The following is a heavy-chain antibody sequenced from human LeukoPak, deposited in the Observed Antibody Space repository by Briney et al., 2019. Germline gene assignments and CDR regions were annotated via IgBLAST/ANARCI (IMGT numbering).Heavy chain of an antibody. D-gene: IGHD2-15*01. Sequence: SETLSLTCTVSGGSISSSSYYWGWIRQPPGKGLEWIGSIYYSGSTYYNPSLKSRVTISVDTSKNQFSLKLSSVTAADTAVYYCARGSRGGSSLKTFDYWGQGTLVTVSS. J-gene: IGHJ4*02. V-gene: IGHV4-39*07. CDR3: ARGSRGGSSLKTFDY. CDR2: IYYSGST. CDR1: GGSISSSSYY.